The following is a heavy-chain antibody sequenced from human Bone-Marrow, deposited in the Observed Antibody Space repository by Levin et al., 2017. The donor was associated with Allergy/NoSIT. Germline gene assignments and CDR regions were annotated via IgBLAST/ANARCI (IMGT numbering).Heavy chain of an antibody. J-gene: IGHJ4*02. CDR3: AKGGLIAAHPSHFDL. Sequence: PGGSLRLSCAASGFTFGDYTMSWVRQAPGKGPQWVSTISGAGGSAFYANSVKGRFTISRDNSKKTLFLQMNSLRVDDTAVYYCAKGGLIAAHPSHFDLWGQGALVTVSS. V-gene: IGHV3-23*01. CDR2: ISGAGGSA. CDR1: GFTFGDYT. D-gene: IGHD2-15*01.